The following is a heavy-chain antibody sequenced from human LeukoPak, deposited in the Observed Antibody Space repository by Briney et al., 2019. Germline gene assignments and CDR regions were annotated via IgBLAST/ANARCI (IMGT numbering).Heavy chain of an antibody. Sequence: GGSLRLSCAASGFTFSNAWMSWVRQAPGKGLEWVADIWYHGRNQYYADSVKGRFTISRDNSKSTLYLQMNSLRVEDTAVYYCARDSGGGNPLMYWGQGTLVTVPS. CDR2: IWYHGRNQ. J-gene: IGHJ4*02. CDR1: GFTFSNAW. D-gene: IGHD4-23*01. V-gene: IGHV3-33*08. CDR3: ARDSGGGNPLMY.